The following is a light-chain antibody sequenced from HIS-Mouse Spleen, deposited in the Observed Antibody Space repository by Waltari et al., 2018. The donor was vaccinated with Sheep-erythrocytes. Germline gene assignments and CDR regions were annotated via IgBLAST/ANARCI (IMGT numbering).Light chain of an antibody. J-gene: IGLJ1*01. CDR2: DVS. V-gene: IGLV2-11*01. Sequence: QSALTQPRSVSGSPGQSVTISCTGTSSDVGGYSYVSWYQQHPGKAPKLMIYDVSKRPSGVPDRFSGSKSGNTASRTISGLQAEDEADYYCCSYAGSYTYVLGTGTKVTVL. CDR1: SSDVGGYSY. CDR3: CSYAGSYTYV.